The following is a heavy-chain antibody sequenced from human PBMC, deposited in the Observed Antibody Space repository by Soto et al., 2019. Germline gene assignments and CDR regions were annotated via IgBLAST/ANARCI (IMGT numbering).Heavy chain of an antibody. J-gene: IGHJ4*02. D-gene: IGHD6-13*01. CDR2: IIPIFGTA. CDR3: ARERSSSWYVDY. CDR1: GGTLDSNA. V-gene: IGHV1-69*01. Sequence: APAKLSCNACGGTLDSNAMSWVRQAPGQGLEWMGGIIPIFGTANYAQKFQGRVTITADESTSTAYMELSSLRSEDMAVYYCARERSSSWYVDYWGQGTLVTVSA.